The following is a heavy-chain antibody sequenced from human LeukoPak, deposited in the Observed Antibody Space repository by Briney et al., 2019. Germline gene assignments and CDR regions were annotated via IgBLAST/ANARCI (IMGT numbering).Heavy chain of an antibody. CDR1: GGSISSGGYS. J-gene: IGHJ5*02. CDR2: IYHSGST. D-gene: IGHD4-17*01. CDR3: ARGGQGYGDYNWFDP. Sequence: PSQTLSLTCAISGGSISSGGYSWSWIRQPPGKGLEWIGYIYHSGSTYYNPSLKSRVTISVDRSKNQFSLKLSSVTAADTAVYCCARGGQGYGDYNWFDPWGQGTLVTVSS. V-gene: IGHV4-30-2*01.